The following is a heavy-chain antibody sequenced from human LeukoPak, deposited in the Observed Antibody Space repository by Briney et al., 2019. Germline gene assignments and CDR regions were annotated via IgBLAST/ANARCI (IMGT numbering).Heavy chain of an antibody. D-gene: IGHD5-18*01. CDR2: IYHSGST. V-gene: IGHV4-59*08. CDR1: GGSISSYY. Sequence: TSETLSLTFSVSGGSISSYYWSWIRQPPGKGLEWIGYIYHSGSTNHNPSLKSRVTISVDTSRNQFSLKLSSVTAADTALYYCARLGYGIQIDYWGQGTLVTVSS. CDR3: ARLGYGIQIDY. J-gene: IGHJ4*02.